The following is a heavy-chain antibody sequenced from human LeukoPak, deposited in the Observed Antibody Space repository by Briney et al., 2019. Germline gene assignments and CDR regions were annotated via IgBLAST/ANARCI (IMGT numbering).Heavy chain of an antibody. CDR2: FDPEDGET. CDR1: GYTLTELS. Sequence: ASVKVSCKVSGYTLTELSMHWVRQAPGKGLEWMGGFDPEDGETIYAQKFQGRVTMTEDTSTDTAYMELSSLRSEDTAVYYCARVPLPAAPGKHYYYYGMDVWGQGTTVTVSS. CDR3: ARVPLPAAPGKHYYYYGMDV. D-gene: IGHD2-2*01. J-gene: IGHJ6*02. V-gene: IGHV1-24*01.